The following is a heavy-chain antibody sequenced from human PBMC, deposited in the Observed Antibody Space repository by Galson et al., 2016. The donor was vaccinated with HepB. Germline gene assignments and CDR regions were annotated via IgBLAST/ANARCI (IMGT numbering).Heavy chain of an antibody. CDR2: IWYDGSGR. V-gene: IGHV3-33*01. J-gene: IGHJ4*02. CDR1: GFTFSRFG. D-gene: IGHD3-10*01. Sequence: SLRLSCAASGFTFSRFGMHWVRQAPGKGLEWVAVIWYDGSGRYYADSVKGRFTISRDNSKNTLYLQMNSLKAEDTAMYYCATLYAYHIDNWGQGTLVTVSS. CDR3: ATLYAYHIDN.